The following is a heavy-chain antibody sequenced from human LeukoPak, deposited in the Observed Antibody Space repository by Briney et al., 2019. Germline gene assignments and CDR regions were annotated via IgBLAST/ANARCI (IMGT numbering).Heavy chain of an antibody. CDR1: GYTFTSYG. V-gene: IGHV1-18*01. J-gene: IGHJ3*02. CDR3: ARGGYYDSSGYLGDI. D-gene: IGHD3-22*01. Sequence: GASVKVSCKASGYTFTSYGISWVRQAPGQGREWMGWISAYNGNTNYAQKLQGRVTMTTDTSTSTAYMELRSLRSDDTAVYYCARGGYYDSSGYLGDIWGQGTMVTVSS. CDR2: ISAYNGNT.